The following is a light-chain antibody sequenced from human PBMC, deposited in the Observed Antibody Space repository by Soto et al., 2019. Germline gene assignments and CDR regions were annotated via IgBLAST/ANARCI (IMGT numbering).Light chain of an antibody. J-gene: IGLJ2*01. CDR2: EGS. Sequence: QSALTQPASVSGSPGQSITISCTGTSSDVGSYNVVSWYQQHPGKAPKLMIYEGSKRPSGVSNRFSGSKSGNTASLTISGLQAEDDADYYCCSYAGSSPVFGGGTKLTVL. CDR1: SSDVGSYNV. CDR3: CSYAGSSPV. V-gene: IGLV2-23*01.